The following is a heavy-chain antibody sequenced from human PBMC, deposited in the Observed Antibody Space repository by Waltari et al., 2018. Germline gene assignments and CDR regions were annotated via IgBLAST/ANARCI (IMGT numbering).Heavy chain of an antibody. D-gene: IGHD6-19*01. CDR1: GFTFSGYW. J-gene: IGHJ4*02. CDR2: IEQDGSVT. Sequence: EVRLVESGGDLVHPGGSLRLSCAGSGFTFSGYWVNWVGKAPGKGLEWVANIEQDGSVTFYVNSVKGRFTISRDNAKNSLYLQMNGLRGEDTAVYYGASGSGWTSTYWGQGTLVTVSS. CDR3: ASGSGWTSTY. V-gene: IGHV3-7*01.